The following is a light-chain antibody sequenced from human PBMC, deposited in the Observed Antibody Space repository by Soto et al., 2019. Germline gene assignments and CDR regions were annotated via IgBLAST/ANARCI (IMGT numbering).Light chain of an antibody. J-gene: IGLJ1*01. CDR2: EGS. Sequence: QSVLTQPASVSGSPGQSITISCTGTTSDVGSYNLVSWYQLHPGKAPKLIIYEGSKRPSGVSNRFSGSKSGNTASLTISGLQAEDGADYYCCSYAGSNTYVFGTGTKVTVL. CDR1: TSDVGSYNL. CDR3: CSYAGSNTYV. V-gene: IGLV2-23*01.